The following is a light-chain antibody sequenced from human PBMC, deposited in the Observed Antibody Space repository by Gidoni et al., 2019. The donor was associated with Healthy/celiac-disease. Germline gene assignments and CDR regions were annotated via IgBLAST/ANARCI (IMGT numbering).Light chain of an antibody. CDR1: QGISSY. J-gene: IGKJ1*01. CDR2: AAS. V-gene: IGKV1-9*01. Sequence: DIQLTQSPSFLSASVGDRVTITCRASQGISSYLAWYQQKPGKAPKLLIYAASTLQSGGPSRFSGSGSGTEFTLTISSRQPEDFATYYCQQLNSYPQGTFGQGTKVEIK. CDR3: QQLNSYPQGT.